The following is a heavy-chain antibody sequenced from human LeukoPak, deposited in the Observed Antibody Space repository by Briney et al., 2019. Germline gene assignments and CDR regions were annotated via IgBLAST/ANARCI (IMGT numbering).Heavy chain of an antibody. CDR3: ARDVDSSMVLFDY. J-gene: IGHJ4*02. Sequence: SVKVSCKASGYTFRSHGISWVRKAPGQGLEWMGWISGYNGNTKYAQKVQDRVTMTTDTSTSTAYMELRSLRPDDTAVYYCARDVDSSMVLFDYWGQGTLVTVSS. CDR1: GYTFRSHG. V-gene: IGHV1-18*01. CDR2: ISGYNGNT. D-gene: IGHD5-18*01.